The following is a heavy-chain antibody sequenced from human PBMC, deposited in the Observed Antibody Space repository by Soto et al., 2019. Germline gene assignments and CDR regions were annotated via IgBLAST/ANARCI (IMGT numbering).Heavy chain of an antibody. J-gene: IGHJ5*02. V-gene: IGHV6-1*01. D-gene: IGHD1-1*01. CDR1: EDSVSSKRAA. Sequence: SPPLSLPGTIPEDSVSSKRAAGNWIRQSPSRGLEWLGRTYYRSKWYNDYAVSVKSRITINPDTSKNQFYLQLNSVTPEDTAVDYCATTGTMAEDLFDPWGQGTRVNGST. CDR3: ATTGTMAEDLFDP. CDR2: TYYRSKWYN.